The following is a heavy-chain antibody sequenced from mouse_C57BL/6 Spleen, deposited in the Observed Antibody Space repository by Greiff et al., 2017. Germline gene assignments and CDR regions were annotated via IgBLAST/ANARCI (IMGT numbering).Heavy chain of an antibody. J-gene: IGHJ2*01. CDR2: IHPNSGST. Sequence: VQLQQSGAELVKPGASVKLSCKASGYTFTSYWMHWVKQRPGQGLEWIGMIHPNSGSTNYNEKFKSKATLTVDKSSSTAYMQLSSLTSEDSAVYYCARFGGSSGDYWGQGTTLTVSA. CDR1: GYTFTSYW. V-gene: IGHV1-64*01. CDR3: ARFGGSSGDY. D-gene: IGHD1-3*01.